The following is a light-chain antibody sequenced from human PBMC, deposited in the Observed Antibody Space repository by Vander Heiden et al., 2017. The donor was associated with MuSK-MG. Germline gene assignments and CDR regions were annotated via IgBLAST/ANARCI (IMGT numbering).Light chain of an antibody. CDR2: GAS. J-gene: IGKJ4*01. CDR3: PQDNNWPPLT. Sequence: EIVMTQSPATLSVSPGERATLSCRASQSVSSNLAWYQQKPGQAPRLLIYGASTRATGIPARFSGSGSGTEFTLTISSLQSEDFAVYYCPQDNNWPPLTFGGGTKVELK. CDR1: QSVSSN. V-gene: IGKV3-15*01.